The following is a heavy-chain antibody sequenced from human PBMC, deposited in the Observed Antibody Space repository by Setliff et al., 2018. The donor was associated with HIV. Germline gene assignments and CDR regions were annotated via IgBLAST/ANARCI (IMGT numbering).Heavy chain of an antibody. V-gene: IGHV3-23*01. D-gene: IGHD3-3*01. J-gene: IGHJ5*02. Sequence: GSLRLSCSASGFIFSNYAMVWVREPPGKGLEWVSAIGGDAVATYYADSVKGRFSISRDNSKNTLYLQMNSLRAEDTAVYYCARVLLITNAAYGVVSNQFDPWGQGALVTVSS. CDR2: IGGDAVAT. CDR1: GFIFSNYA. CDR3: ARVLLITNAAYGVVSNQFDP.